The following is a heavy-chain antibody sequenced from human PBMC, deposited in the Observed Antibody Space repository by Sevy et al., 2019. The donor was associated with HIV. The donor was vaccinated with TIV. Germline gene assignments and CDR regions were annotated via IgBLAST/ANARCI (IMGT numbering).Heavy chain of an antibody. CDR3: ARTGYSSGWYPLGH. CDR1: GYTFTTYG. Sequence: ASVKVSCKASGYTFTTYGIAWVRQAPGQGLEWMGWISTYDGNTNFAQRFQDRVTLTTDASTSTVYMELRSLRSDDTAFYYCARTGYSSGWYPLGHWGQGTLVTVSS. CDR2: ISTYDGNT. J-gene: IGHJ4*02. D-gene: IGHD6-19*01. V-gene: IGHV1-18*01.